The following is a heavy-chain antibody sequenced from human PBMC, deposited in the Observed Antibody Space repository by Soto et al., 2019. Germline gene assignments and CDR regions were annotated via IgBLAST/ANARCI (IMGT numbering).Heavy chain of an antibody. V-gene: IGHV1-69*06. CDR2: IIPIFGTA. J-gene: IGHJ6*02. Sequence: GASVKVSCKASGGTFSSYAISWVRQAPGQGLEWMGGIIPIFGTANYAQKFQGRGTITADKSTSTAYMELSSLRSEDTAVYYCAKAHDIVVVVAATPGQPNYYYYGMDVWGPGTSVTVSS. CDR1: GGTFSSYA. CDR3: AKAHDIVVVVAATPGQPNYYYYGMDV. D-gene: IGHD2-15*01.